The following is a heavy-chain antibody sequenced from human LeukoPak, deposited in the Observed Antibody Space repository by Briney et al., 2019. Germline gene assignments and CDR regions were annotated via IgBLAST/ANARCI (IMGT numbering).Heavy chain of an antibody. Sequence: PSETLSLTCAVYGGSFSGYYWSWIRQPPGKGLEWIGEINHSGSTNYNPSLKSRVTISVDTSKNQFSLKLSSVTAADTAVYYCARGPRKGPLNYGSGSYFKKNFLDYWGQGTLVTVSS. J-gene: IGHJ4*02. CDR2: INHSGST. CDR1: GGSFSGYY. V-gene: IGHV4-34*01. CDR3: ARGPRKGPLNYGSGSYFKKNFLDY. D-gene: IGHD3-10*01.